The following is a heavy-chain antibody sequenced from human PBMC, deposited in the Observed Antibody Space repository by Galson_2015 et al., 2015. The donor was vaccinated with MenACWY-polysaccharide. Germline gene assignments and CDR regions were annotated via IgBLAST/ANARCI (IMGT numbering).Heavy chain of an antibody. Sequence: TLSLTCTVSGGSITSGVHYWSWIRQTAGKGLEWIGRINTSGSATYNPSLKCRVTISVDTSKNQFSLNVRSVTAAATAVYFCVRETGSGAYYNDYHRMDVWGRGTTVIVSS. CDR2: INTSGSA. V-gene: IGHV4-61*02. CDR3: VRETGSGAYYNDYHRMDV. CDR1: GGSITSGVHY. D-gene: IGHD3-10*01. J-gene: IGHJ6*02.